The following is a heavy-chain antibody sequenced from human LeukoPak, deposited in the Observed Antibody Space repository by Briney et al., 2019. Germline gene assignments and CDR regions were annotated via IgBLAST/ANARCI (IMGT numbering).Heavy chain of an antibody. Sequence: GGSLRLSCAASGFTFSSYWMDWARQAPGKGLEWVASINHNGNVNYYVDSVKGRFTISRDNAKNSLYLQMSNLRAEDTAVYFCARGGGSDVWGQGATVTVSS. CDR1: GFTFSSYW. CDR3: ARGGGSDV. D-gene: IGHD2-15*01. V-gene: IGHV3-7*03. J-gene: IGHJ6*02. CDR2: INHNGNVN.